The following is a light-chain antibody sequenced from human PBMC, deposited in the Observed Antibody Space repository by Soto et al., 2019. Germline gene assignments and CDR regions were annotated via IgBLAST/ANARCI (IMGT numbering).Light chain of an antibody. CDR3: QQRSNWPIT. CDR1: QSVSRY. V-gene: IGKV3-11*01. CDR2: DSF. J-gene: IGKJ5*01. Sequence: EIVLTQSPATLSLSPGERATLSCRAGQSVSRYLAWYQQKPGQAPRLLIYDSFNRATGIPARFSGSGSGTDFTLTISSLEPEDFVVYYCQQRSNWPITFGQGTRLEIK.